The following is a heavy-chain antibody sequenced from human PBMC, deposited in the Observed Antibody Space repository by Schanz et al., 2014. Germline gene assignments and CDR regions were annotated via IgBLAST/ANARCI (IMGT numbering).Heavy chain of an antibody. CDR3: AKDPSHGDYDYYFDY. CDR1: GFTFSSYG. V-gene: IGHV3-23*04. J-gene: IGHJ4*02. D-gene: IGHD3-22*01. Sequence: EVQLVESGGGVVQPGRSLRLSCAASGFTFSSYGMHWVRQAPGKGLEWVSAISGSGGSTYYADSVKGRFTISRDNSKNTLYLQMNSLRAEDTAVYYCAKDPSHGDYDYYFDYWGQGTLVTVSS. CDR2: ISGSGGST.